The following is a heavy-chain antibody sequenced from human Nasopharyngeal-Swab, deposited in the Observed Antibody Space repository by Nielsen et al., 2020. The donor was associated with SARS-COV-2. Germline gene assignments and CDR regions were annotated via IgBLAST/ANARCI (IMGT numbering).Heavy chain of an antibody. J-gene: IGHJ4*02. V-gene: IGHV5-51*01. D-gene: IGHD5-24*01. Sequence: KVSCKGSGDRFTNYWIAWVRQMPGKGLEWMGIIYPADFDTRYSPSFQGQVTISADKSISTAYLQWNSLKASDSGMYYCAGGGDGQGDFDYWGRGTLVTVSS. CDR2: IYPADFDT. CDR1: GDRFTNYW. CDR3: AGGGDGQGDFDY.